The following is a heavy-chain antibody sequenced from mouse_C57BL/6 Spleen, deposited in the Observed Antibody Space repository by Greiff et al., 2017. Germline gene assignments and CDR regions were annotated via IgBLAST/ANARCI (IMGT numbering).Heavy chain of an antibody. Sequence: LQQSGAELVRPGASVKMSCKASGYTFTSYNMHWVKQTPRQGLEWIGAIYPGNGDTSYNQKFKGKATLTVDKSSSTAYMPLSSLTSEDSAVYFCARYYYGSSYWYFDVWGTGTTVTVSS. CDR3: ARYYYGSSYWYFDV. CDR1: GYTFTSYN. CDR2: IYPGNGDT. V-gene: IGHV1-12*01. D-gene: IGHD1-1*01. J-gene: IGHJ1*03.